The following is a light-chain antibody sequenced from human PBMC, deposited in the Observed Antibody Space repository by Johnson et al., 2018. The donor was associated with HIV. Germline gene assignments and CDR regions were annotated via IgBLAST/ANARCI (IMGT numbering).Light chain of an antibody. V-gene: IGLV1-51*02. CDR3: GTWDNSLSAYV. CDR2: ENN. J-gene: IGLJ1*01. Sequence: QSVLTQPPSVSAAPGQKVTISCSGSSSNIGNNYVSWYQQLPGTAPKLLIYENNKRPSGITDRFSGSKSGTSATLGITGLQTGDEAAYYCGTWDNSLSAYVFGTGTKVTVL. CDR1: SSNIGNNY.